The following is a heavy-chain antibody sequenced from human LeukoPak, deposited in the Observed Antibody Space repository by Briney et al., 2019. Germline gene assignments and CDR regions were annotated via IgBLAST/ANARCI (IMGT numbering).Heavy chain of an antibody. CDR1: GGTSSSYA. CDR3: ARGRESSSWEYWYFDL. V-gene: IGHV1-69*04. CDR2: TIPILGIA. D-gene: IGHD6-13*01. J-gene: IGHJ2*01. Sequence: ASVKVSCKASGGTSSSYAISWVRQAPGQGLEWMGRTIPILGIANYAQKFQGRVTITADKSTSTAYMELSSLRSEDTAVYYCARGRESSSWEYWYFDLWGRGTLVTVSP.